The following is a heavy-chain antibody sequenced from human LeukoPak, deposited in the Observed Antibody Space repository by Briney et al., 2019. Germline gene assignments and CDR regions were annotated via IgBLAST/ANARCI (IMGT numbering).Heavy chain of an antibody. V-gene: IGHV3-30-3*01. CDR1: GFAFSSLA. J-gene: IGHJ4*02. CDR3: ARGRECSGTGCYLPGIY. D-gene: IGHD2-2*01. CDR2: ISYDGNNQ. Sequence: HPGGSLRLSCAVSGFAFSSLAMHWVRQAPGKGLEWVAFISYDGNNQYYADSVKGRFTISRDNAKNSLYLQMDSLRVEDTAVYYCARGRECSGTGCYLPGIYWGQGILVTVSS.